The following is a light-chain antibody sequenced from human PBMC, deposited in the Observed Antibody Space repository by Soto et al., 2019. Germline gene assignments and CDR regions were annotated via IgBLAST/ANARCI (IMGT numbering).Light chain of an antibody. CDR1: QSVSSN. CDR2: AAS. J-gene: IGKJ1*01. CDR3: QQYDDWPET. Sequence: EKLMTQSPATLSVSPGERATLSCRASQSVSSNLAWYQQKPGQAPRLLIYAASTRATGIPARFSGSASGTEFTLTVSSLQSEDLAVYYCQQYDDWPETFGRGTKVEIK. V-gene: IGKV3-15*01.